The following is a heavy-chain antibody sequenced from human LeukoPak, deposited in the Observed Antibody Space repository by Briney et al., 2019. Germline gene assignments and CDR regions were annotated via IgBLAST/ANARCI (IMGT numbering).Heavy chain of an antibody. J-gene: IGHJ6*03. D-gene: IGHD2-8*01. CDR3: ANGNRCTSPNCLGYYYFYMDV. CDR2: IKEDGSET. V-gene: IGHV3-7*03. CDR1: GFTFSSYA. Sequence: PGGSLRLSCAASGFTFSSYAMSWVRQAPGKGLEWVGNIKEDGSETYYVDSVKGRFTISRDNAKNTLYLQMNSLRAEDTAVYYCANGNRCTSPNCLGYYYFYMDVWGKGTTVTVSS.